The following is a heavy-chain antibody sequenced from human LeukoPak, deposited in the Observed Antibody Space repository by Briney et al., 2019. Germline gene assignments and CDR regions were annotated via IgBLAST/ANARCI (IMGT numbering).Heavy chain of an antibody. CDR1: GFTFTTYA. V-gene: IGHV3-23*01. J-gene: IGHJ4*02. CDR3: AKAPRRTVTTMSFDY. D-gene: IGHD4-17*01. CDR2: ISGSGGST. Sequence: GGSLRLSCAASGFTFTTYAMSWVRQAPGKGLEWVSAISGSGGSTYYADSVKGRFTISRDNSKNTLYLQMNSLRAEDTAVYYCAKAPRRTVTTMSFDYWGQGTLVTVSS.